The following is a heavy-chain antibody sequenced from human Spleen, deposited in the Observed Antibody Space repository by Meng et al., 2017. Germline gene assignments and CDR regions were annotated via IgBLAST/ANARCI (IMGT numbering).Heavy chain of an antibody. CDR1: GGSISSSAYH. CDR2: IGHSGFT. V-gene: IGHV4-39*01. D-gene: IGHD6-19*01. J-gene: IGHJ5*02. Sequence: QLQLQESVPGLVKPSGTLSPTCIVSGGSISSSAYHWGWIRQPPGKGLEWIGSIGHSGFTYYTPSLKSRVTVSIDTSMNQFSLWLTSVTAADTAVYYCVRSSGWVKTGFDPWGQGTLVTVSS. CDR3: VRSSGWVKTGFDP.